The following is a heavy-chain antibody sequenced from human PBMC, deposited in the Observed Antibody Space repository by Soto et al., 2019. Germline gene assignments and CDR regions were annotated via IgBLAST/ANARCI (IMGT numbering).Heavy chain of an antibody. CDR2: ISAYNGNR. V-gene: IGHV1-18*01. Sequence: RTPCYTFTSTCTRLVRRTPVEGREWMGWISAYNGNRNYAQRIQGRITMTTDKWTSTAYMALKSLSSDDTAVYYSARDDTLVGADRGWFDPWGQGTLVTVYS. D-gene: IGHD3-10*01. CDR3: ARDDTLVGADRGWFDP. CDR1: CYTFTSTC. J-gene: IGHJ5*02.